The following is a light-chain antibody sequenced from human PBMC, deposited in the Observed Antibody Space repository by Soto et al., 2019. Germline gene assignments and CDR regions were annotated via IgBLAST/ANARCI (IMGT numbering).Light chain of an antibody. V-gene: IGKV3-20*01. CDR1: QSVSSNS. CDR2: GTS. Sequence: EIVLTQSPGTLSLSPGESATLSCRASQSVSSNSLAWYRRNPGQPPSLLIYGTSTRATDIPRRFSCSGSGTDFTLTITRLEPEDFAVYFCQQYGDSPPTCGQGTKVEVK. CDR3: QQYGDSPPT. J-gene: IGKJ1*01.